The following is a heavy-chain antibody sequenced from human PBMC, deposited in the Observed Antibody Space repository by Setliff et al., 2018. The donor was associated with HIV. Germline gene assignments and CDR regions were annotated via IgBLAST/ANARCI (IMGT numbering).Heavy chain of an antibody. Sequence: GGSLRLSCAASGFTFSSYSMSWVRQAPGKGLEWVSYISSSTSTIYYADSVKGRFTISRDNAKNSLYLQMNSLRAEDTAVYYCAKDHATSSWFTALLDYWGQGALVTVSS. V-gene: IGHV3-48*01. CDR1: GFTFSSYS. CDR3: AKDHATSSWFTALLDY. CDR2: ISSSTSTI. J-gene: IGHJ4*02. D-gene: IGHD6-13*01.